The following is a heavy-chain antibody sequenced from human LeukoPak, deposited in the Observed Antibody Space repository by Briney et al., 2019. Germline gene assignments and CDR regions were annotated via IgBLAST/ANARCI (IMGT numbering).Heavy chain of an antibody. CDR2: TYYIAST. CDR3: ARVSAMVTIFDQ. J-gene: IGHJ4*02. V-gene: IGHV4-59*01. Sequence: SETLSLTCTVPGASISSYYWSWIRQPPGKALEWIGYTYYIASTNYNPPLKSRVTISVDTSNNQFSLKLNSVTAADTAVYYCARVSAMVTIFDQWGQGTLVTVSS. CDR1: GASISSYY. D-gene: IGHD5-18*01.